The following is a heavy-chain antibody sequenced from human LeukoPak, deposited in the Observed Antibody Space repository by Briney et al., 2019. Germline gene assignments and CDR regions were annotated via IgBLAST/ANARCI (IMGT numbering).Heavy chain of an antibody. CDR2: ISSDGSST. CDR1: GFTFRNHW. J-gene: IGHJ4*02. V-gene: IGHV3-74*03. D-gene: IGHD6-6*01. CDR3: ARDQRVTGRPDIDY. Sequence: GGSLRLSCAASGFTFRNHWMHWVRQTPGRGLVWVSRISSDGSSTTYADSVKGRFTISRDNAKNTLYLQMNNLRAVDTAMYYCARDQRVTGRPDIDYWGQGTLVIVSS.